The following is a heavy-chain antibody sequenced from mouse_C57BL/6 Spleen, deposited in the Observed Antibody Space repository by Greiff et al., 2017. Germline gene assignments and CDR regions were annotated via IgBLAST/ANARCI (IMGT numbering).Heavy chain of an antibody. CDR1: GFSFNTYA. D-gene: IGHD1-1*01. CDR3: VRHGAFYYGSSYAMDY. J-gene: IGHJ4*01. Sequence: EVHLVESGGGLVQPKGSLKLSCAASGFSFNTYAMNWVRQAPGKGLEWVARIRSKSNNYATYYADSVKDRFTISRDDSESMLYLQMNNLKTEDTAMYYCVRHGAFYYGSSYAMDYWGQGTSVTVSS. V-gene: IGHV10-1*01. CDR2: IRSKSNNYAT.